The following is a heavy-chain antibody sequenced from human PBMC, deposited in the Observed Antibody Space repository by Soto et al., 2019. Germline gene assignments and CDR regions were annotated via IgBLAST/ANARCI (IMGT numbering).Heavy chain of an antibody. J-gene: IGHJ5*02. CDR2: ITWNSLSL. D-gene: IGHD6-19*01. V-gene: IGHV3-9*01. Sequence: EVQLVESGGGLVQPGRSLRLSCAASGFTFDDYAMHWVRQTPGKGLEWVSGITWNSLSLAYADSVKGRFTISRDNAKNSLYLQMNSLRAEDTAFYYFAAPAPQGWLGSWGQGTLVTVSS. CDR3: AAPAPQGWLGS. CDR1: GFTFDDYA.